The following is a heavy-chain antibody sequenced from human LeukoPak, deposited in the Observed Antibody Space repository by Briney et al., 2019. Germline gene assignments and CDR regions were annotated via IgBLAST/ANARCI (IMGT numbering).Heavy chain of an antibody. CDR3: AREGDNSGYFQNWFDP. CDR2: SGYNVNT. J-gene: IGHJ5*02. V-gene: IGHV1-18*01. Sequence: SGYNVNTIYPHNLQSTLTISTETSTRTAYMELRRLRSEDTAVYYCAREGDNSGYFQNWFDPWGQGTLVTVSS. D-gene: IGHD3-22*01.